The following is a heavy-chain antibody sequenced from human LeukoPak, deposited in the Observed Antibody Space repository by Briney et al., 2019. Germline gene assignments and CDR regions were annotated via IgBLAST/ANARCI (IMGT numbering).Heavy chain of an antibody. Sequence: PGGSLRLSCAASGFTFSSYSMNWVRQAPGKGLEWVSSISSSSSYIYYADSVKGRFTISRDNAKNSLYLQMNSLRAEDTAVYYCARVAVAISHFDYWGQGTLVTVSS. CDR3: ARVAVAISHFDY. V-gene: IGHV3-21*01. D-gene: IGHD6-19*01. CDR2: ISSSSSYI. J-gene: IGHJ4*02. CDR1: GFTFSSYS.